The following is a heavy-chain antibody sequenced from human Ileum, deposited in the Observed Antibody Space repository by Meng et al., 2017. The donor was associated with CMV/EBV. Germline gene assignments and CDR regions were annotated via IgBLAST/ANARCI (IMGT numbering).Heavy chain of an antibody. V-gene: IGHV1-2*02. CDR3: ASTVYSSSWYSY. CDR1: GYNFTGYY. Sequence: CKASGYNFTGYYMHWVRQAPGQGLEWMGWINPNSGGTNYAQKFQGRVTMTRDTSISTAYMELSRLRSDDTAVYYCASTVYSSSWYSYWGQGTLVTVSS. CDR2: INPNSGGT. J-gene: IGHJ4*02. D-gene: IGHD6-13*01.